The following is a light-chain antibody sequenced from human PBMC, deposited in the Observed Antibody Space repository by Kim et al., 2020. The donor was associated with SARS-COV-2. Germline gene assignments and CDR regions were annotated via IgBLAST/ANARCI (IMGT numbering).Light chain of an antibody. CDR1: QSVLYSSSNKNF. V-gene: IGKV4-1*01. CDR3: QQYYSTPWT. J-gene: IGKJ1*01. CDR2: WAS. Sequence: DIVMTQSPDSLAVSLGERATNNCKTSQSVLYSSSNKNFLAWYQQKPGQPPKLLFYWASTRQSGVFDRFSGSGSGTDFTLTISSLQAEDVAVYYCQQYYSTPWTFGQGTKVDIK.